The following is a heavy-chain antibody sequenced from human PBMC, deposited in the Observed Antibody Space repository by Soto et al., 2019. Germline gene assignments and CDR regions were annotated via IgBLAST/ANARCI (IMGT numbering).Heavy chain of an antibody. Sequence: QVQLVESGGGLVPPGGSLRLSCAGSGFTFGDSYMSWIRQAPGKGLEWLSYISPGSRYPAYADSVKGRFTISRDNAKRSLYLQMMSLTAEDTAIYYCARDAGLYTPEPNYYYYFAMDVWGQGTTVTVSS. CDR3: ARDAGLYTPEPNYYYYFAMDV. CDR2: ISPGSRYP. CDR1: GFTFGDSY. J-gene: IGHJ6*02. D-gene: IGHD1-1*01. V-gene: IGHV3-11*06.